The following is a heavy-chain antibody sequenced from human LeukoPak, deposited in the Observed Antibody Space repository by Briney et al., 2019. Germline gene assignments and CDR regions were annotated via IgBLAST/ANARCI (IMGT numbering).Heavy chain of an antibody. CDR2: IPYDGSNK. J-gene: IGHJ4*02. V-gene: IGHV3-30*18. D-gene: IGHD6-19*01. CDR1: GLTFSSYG. Sequence: GGSLRLSCAASGLTFSSYGMHWVRQAPGKGLGWVAVIPYDGSNKYYADSVKGRFTISRDNSKNTLYLQMNSLRAEDTAVYYCAKAHSSGPLDYWGQGTLVTVSS. CDR3: AKAHSSGPLDY.